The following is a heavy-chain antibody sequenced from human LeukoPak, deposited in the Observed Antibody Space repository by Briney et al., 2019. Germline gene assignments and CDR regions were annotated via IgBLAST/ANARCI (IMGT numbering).Heavy chain of an antibody. J-gene: IGHJ4*02. V-gene: IGHV3-7*01. Sequence: PGESPRLSCAASGFPFSTYWMSWVRQAPGKGLEWVANINQDGTEKYYVDSVKGRFTISRDYAKNSLYLQMNSLRVEDTAVYYCAKVAKYYYGPETYYFFEQWGQGTPVTASS. CDR3: AKVAKYYYGPETYYFFEQ. CDR2: INQDGTEK. CDR1: GFPFSTYW. D-gene: IGHD3-10*01.